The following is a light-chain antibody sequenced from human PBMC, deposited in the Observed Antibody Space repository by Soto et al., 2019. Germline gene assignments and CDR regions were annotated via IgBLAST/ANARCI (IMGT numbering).Light chain of an antibody. J-gene: IGKJ4*01. CDR3: QQYYGSPLT. CDR2: WAS. V-gene: IGKV4-1*01. CDR1: QSVLSSSNNKNY. Sequence: DIVMTQSPDSLAVSLGERATINCWSSQSVLSSSNNKNYLAWFQQRPGQPPKLLISWASTRNSGVPDRFSGSGSGTNFTLTISSLQAEDVAIYNCQQYYGSPLTFGGGTKVEIK.